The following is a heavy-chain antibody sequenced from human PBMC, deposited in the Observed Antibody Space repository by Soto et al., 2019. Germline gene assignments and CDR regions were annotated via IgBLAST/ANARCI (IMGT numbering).Heavy chain of an antibody. D-gene: IGHD2-2*01. CDR2: IYPGDSDT. V-gene: IGHV5-51*01. CDR1: GYSFTSYW. J-gene: IGHJ3*02. Sequence: PGESLKISCKGSGYSFTSYWFGWVRQMPGKGLEWMGIIYPGDSDTRYSPSFQGQVTISADKSISTAYLQWSSLKASDTAMYYCARHPPDIVVVPAAPLRDDAFDIWGQGTMVTV. CDR3: ARHPPDIVVVPAAPLRDDAFDI.